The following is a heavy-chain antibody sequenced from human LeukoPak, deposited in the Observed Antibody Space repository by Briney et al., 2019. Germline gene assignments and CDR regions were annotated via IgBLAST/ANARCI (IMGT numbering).Heavy chain of an antibody. D-gene: IGHD4-17*01. CDR2: ISDDGRNK. CDR3: AKRPSDYGDYVTYFDY. Sequence: GGSLSLSCAASGFSVISYGVHWVRQAPGKGLEWVGVISDDGRNKKYADSVKGRFTISRDNSKDTLYLQMNSLRDEDTAVYYCAKRPSDYGDYVTYFDYWGQGTLVTVSS. V-gene: IGHV3-30*18. J-gene: IGHJ4*02. CDR1: GFSVISYG.